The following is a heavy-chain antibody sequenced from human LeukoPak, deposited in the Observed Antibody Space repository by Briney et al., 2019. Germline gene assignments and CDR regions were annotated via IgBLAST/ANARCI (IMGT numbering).Heavy chain of an antibody. CDR2: ISSSGTTI. CDR3: ARPASTFPLGY. J-gene: IGHJ4*02. CDR1: GFSFSTYS. Sequence: GGSLRLSCAASGFSFSTYSMNWVRPAPGKGLEWVSYISSSGTTIYYADSVKGRFTISRDNANNSLYLQMHSLRAEDTALYYCARPASTFPLGYWGQGTLVTVSS. V-gene: IGHV3-48*04. D-gene: IGHD3-3*02.